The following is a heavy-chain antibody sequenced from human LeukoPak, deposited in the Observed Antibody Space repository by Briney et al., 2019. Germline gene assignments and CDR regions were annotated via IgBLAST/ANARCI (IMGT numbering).Heavy chain of an antibody. Sequence: PSETLSLTCAVYGGSFSGYYWSWIRQPPGKGLEWIGEINHSGSTNYNPSLKSRVTISVDTSKNQFSLKLSSVIAADTAVYYCARVRVGVRDYWAREPWSPSPQ. J-gene: IGHJ4*02. CDR2: INHSGST. V-gene: IGHV4-34*01. CDR1: GGSFSGYY. CDR3: ARVRVGVRDY. D-gene: IGHD3-16*01.